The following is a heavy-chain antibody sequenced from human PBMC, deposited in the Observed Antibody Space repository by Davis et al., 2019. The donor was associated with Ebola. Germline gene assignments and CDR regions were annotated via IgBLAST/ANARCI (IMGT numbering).Heavy chain of an antibody. CDR3: AKVRQPKGGYFSYFDY. V-gene: IGHV3-NL1*01. CDR2: VTPGGDS. CDR1: GFTFSSYV. Sequence: GESLKISCAASGFTFSSYVMHWVRQAPGKGLEWVSLVTPGGDSFYADSVKGRFTISRDNSKNTLYLEMNSLRPEDTAVYYCAKVRQPKGGYFSYFDYWGQGSLVTVSS. D-gene: IGHD3-3*01. J-gene: IGHJ4*02.